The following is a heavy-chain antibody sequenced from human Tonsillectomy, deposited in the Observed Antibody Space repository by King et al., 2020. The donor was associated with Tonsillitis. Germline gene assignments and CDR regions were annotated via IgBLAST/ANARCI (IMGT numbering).Heavy chain of an antibody. J-gene: IGHJ4*02. CDR1: GGSISGQY. V-gene: IGHV4-59*11. CDR2: VYYSGCT. D-gene: IGHD2-2*01. Sequence: VQLQESGPGLVKPSETLSLTCNVSGGSISGQYCSWIRQPPGKGPEWIGDVYYSGCTNYNPSLKSRVTMSVETSKNQVSLRVSSMTAADTAVYYCARGGQLRGGLGLWGQGTLVTVSS. CDR3: ARGGQLRGGLGL.